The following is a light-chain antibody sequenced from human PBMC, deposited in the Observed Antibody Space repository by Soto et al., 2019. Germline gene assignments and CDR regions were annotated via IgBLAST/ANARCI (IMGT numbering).Light chain of an antibody. V-gene: IGLV7-46*01. CDR2: DTS. CDR3: ILVYSGGVV. CDR1: TGAVTSGHY. J-gene: IGLJ2*01. Sequence: QAVVTQEPSLTVSPGGTVTLTCGSSTGAVTSGHYPYWFQQKPGQAPRTLIYDTSNKHSWTPARFSGSLLGGKAALTLSGAQPEDEADYSCILVYSGGVVFGGGTKVTVL.